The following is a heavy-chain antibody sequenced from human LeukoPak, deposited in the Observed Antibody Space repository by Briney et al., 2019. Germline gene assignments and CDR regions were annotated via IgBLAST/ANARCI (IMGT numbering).Heavy chain of an antibody. D-gene: IGHD3-10*01. Sequence: PSGTLSLTCAVSGGSISSSNWWSWVRQPPGKGLEWIGEIYHSGSTNYNPSLKSRVTISVDKSKNQFSLKLSSVTAADTAVYYCARDLTTYYYGSGSYWDWGQGTLVTVSS. CDR3: ARDLTTYYYGSGSYWD. V-gene: IGHV4-4*02. CDR1: GGSISSSNW. J-gene: IGHJ4*02. CDR2: IYHSGST.